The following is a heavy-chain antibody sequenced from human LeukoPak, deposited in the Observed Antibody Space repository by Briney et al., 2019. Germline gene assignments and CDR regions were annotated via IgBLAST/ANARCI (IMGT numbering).Heavy chain of an antibody. Sequence: PGGSLRLSCAASGFPLSSYAMSWVRQAPGKGLEWVSATSSSDAGTYYADSVRGRFTISRDNSKNTLYLQMNSLRAEDTAVYYCARDYTFGWRDTAMVLDYWGQGTLVTVSS. V-gene: IGHV3-23*01. CDR1: GFPLSSYA. CDR2: TSSSDAGT. J-gene: IGHJ4*02. CDR3: ARDYTFGWRDTAMVLDY. D-gene: IGHD5-18*01.